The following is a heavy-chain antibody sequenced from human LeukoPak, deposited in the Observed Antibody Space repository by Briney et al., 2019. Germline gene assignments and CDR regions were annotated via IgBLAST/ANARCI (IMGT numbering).Heavy chain of an antibody. CDR1: GXTFSSAW. Sequence: GGSLRLSCAASGXTFSSAWMSWVRQAPGKGLEGVAIISHDGNNKYYADSVKGRFTISRDNSKNTLYLQMNSLRAEDTAVYYCASASCSGSSCYSGYFDYWGQGTLVTVSS. D-gene: IGHD2-15*01. CDR3: ASASCSGSSCYSGYFDY. CDR2: ISHDGNNK. J-gene: IGHJ4*02. V-gene: IGHV3-30*03.